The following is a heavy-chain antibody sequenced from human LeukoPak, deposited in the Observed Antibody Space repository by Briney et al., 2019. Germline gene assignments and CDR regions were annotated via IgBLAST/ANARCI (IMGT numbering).Heavy chain of an antibody. J-gene: IGHJ4*02. Sequence: ASVKVSCKASGYTFTSYGISWVRQAPGQGLEWMGWISAYNGNTNYAQKLQGRVTMTTGTSTSTAYMELRSLRSDDTAVYYCARDCWYGYNPQKGFDYWGQGTLVTVSS. CDR2: ISAYNGNT. V-gene: IGHV1-18*01. CDR3: ARDCWYGYNPQKGFDY. CDR1: GYTFTSYG. D-gene: IGHD5-24*01.